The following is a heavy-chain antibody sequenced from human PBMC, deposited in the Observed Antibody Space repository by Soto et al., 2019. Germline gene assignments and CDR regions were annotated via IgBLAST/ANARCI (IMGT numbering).Heavy chain of an antibody. V-gene: IGHV1-3*01. CDR3: VRVVAIPGYPDN. Sequence: GASVKVSCKASGYTFTSYAMQWVRQAPGQRLEWMGWINAGNGNTKYSQKFQGRVTITADESTSTAYMELGSLRSDDTAIYYCVRVVAIPGYPDNWGQGTLVTVSS. D-gene: IGHD5-12*01. J-gene: IGHJ4*02. CDR1: GYTFTSYA. CDR2: INAGNGNT.